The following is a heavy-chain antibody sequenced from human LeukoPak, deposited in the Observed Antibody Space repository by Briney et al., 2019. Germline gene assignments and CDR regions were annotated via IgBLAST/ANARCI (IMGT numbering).Heavy chain of an antibody. Sequence: SETLSLTCTVSGGSISSGDYYWSWVRQHPGKGLEWIGYIFYSGNTYYNPSLKSRVTISVDTSRNQFSLKLTSVTAADTAIYYCARENGYTWFDPWGQGTLVTVSS. CDR3: ARENGYTWFDP. CDR1: GGSISSGDYY. CDR2: IFYSGNT. V-gene: IGHV4-31*03. J-gene: IGHJ5*02. D-gene: IGHD5-12*01.